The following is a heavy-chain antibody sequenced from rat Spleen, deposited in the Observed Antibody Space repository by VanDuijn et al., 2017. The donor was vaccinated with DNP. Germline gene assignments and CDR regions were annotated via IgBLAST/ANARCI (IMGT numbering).Heavy chain of an antibody. Sequence: EVQLVESGGGLVQPGNSLKLSCAASGFTFSDYDMAWVRQAPKKGLEWITTIHSDGSSTYYRDSVRGRLTFSRDNAENTLYLQMDSLRSEDTATYYCARMDYGLDYWGQGVMVTVSS. D-gene: IGHD1-3*01. CDR1: GFTFSDYD. V-gene: IGHV5-7*01. CDR2: IHSDGSST. CDR3: ARMDYGLDY. J-gene: IGHJ2*01.